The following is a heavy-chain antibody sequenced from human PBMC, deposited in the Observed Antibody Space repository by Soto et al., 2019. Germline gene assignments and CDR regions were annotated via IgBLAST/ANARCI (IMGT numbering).Heavy chain of an antibody. CDR2: ISAYNGNT. CDR1: GYSFTNYG. Sequence: QDQLVQSGVEVKKPGASVKVSCKASGYSFTNYGITWVRQAPGQGFEWMGWISAYNGNTNYAQKFQGRVTMTTDASRSTAYLELRSLRSDDTGVYYCARDRGVAPPVAGNTHYYYYMDVWGKGTTVTVSS. CDR3: ARDRGVAPPVAGNTHYYYYMDV. J-gene: IGHJ6*03. D-gene: IGHD6-19*01. V-gene: IGHV1-18*01.